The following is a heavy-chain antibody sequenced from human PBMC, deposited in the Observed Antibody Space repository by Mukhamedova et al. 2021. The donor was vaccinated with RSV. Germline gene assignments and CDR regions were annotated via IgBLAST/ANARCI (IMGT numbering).Heavy chain of an antibody. Sequence: YDGSSKSYADSVKGRFTISRDNSKNTLYLQMNSLRVEDTAVYYCATAPGYSSGWGYWGQGTLVTVSS. D-gene: IGHD6-19*01. CDR2: YDGSSK. V-gene: IGHV3-30-3*01. CDR3: ATAPGYSSGWGY. J-gene: IGHJ4*02.